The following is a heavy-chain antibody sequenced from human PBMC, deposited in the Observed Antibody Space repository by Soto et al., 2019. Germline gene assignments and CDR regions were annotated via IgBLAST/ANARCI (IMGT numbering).Heavy chain of an antibody. CDR3: AKATMVVVPYYGMDV. V-gene: IGHV3-30*18. CDR1: GFTFSSYG. J-gene: IGHJ6*02. D-gene: IGHD2-21*01. CDR2: ISYDGSNK. Sequence: QVQLVESGGGVVQPGRSLRLSCAASGFTFSSYGMHWVRQAPGKGLEWVAVISYDGSNKYYADSVKGRFTISRDNSKNTLYLQMNSLRAEDTAVYYCAKATMVVVPYYGMDVWGQGTTVTVSS.